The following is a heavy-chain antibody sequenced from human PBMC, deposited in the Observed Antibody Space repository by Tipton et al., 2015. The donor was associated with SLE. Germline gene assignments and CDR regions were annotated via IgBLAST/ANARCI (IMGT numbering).Heavy chain of an antibody. J-gene: IGHJ4*02. V-gene: IGHV4-31*03. D-gene: IGHD2-15*01. Sequence: TLSLTCTVSGSSISSGGYYWSWIRQHPGKGLEWIGYIYYSGSAYHNPSLKSRVTISVDTSKNQFSLKLSPVTAADTAVYFCARSSRDSGGRYYPDYWGQGILVTVSS. CDR2: IYYSGSA. CDR3: ARSSRDSGGRYYPDY. CDR1: GSSISSGGYY.